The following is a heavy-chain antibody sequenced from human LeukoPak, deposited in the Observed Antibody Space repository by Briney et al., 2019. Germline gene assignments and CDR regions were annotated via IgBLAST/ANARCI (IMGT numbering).Heavy chain of an antibody. Sequence: PGGSLRLSCAASGYPFSSFSMNWVRQAPGKGLEWVAVISYDGTNKYYADSVKGRFTISRDNSKNTMYLQMNSLRAEDTAMYYCARAPMSYDSSGFGGAFDIWGQGTMVTVSS. CDR2: ISYDGTNK. V-gene: IGHV3-30*03. CDR3: ARAPMSYDSSGFGGAFDI. CDR1: GYPFSSFS. J-gene: IGHJ3*02. D-gene: IGHD3-22*01.